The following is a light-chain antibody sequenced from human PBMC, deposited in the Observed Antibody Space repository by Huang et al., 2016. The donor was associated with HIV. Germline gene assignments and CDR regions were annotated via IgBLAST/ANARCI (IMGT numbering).Light chain of an antibody. CDR2: DAS. Sequence: EIVLTQSPATLSLSPGERATLSCRASQTISSRLAWYQQKPGQAPRLPLYDASRRVTGIPARFSGSGSGTDFTLTISSLEPEDFAVYYCQRYSFGQGTKLEIK. V-gene: IGKV3-11*01. J-gene: IGKJ2*01. CDR1: QTISSR. CDR3: QRYS.